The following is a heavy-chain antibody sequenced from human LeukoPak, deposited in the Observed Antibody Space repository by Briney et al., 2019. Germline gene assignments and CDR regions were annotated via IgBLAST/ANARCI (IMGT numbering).Heavy chain of an antibody. J-gene: IGHJ6*02. D-gene: IGHD5-12*01. CDR2: IYYSGST. CDR3: ARDSSGYAVYYYGMDV. Sequence: SEALSLTCTVSGGSISSGGYYWSWIRQHPGKGLEWIGYIYYSGSTYYNPSLKSRVTISVDTSKNQFSLKLSSVTAADTAVYYCARDSSGYAVYYYGMDVWGQGTTVTVSS. CDR1: GGSISSGGYY. V-gene: IGHV4-31*03.